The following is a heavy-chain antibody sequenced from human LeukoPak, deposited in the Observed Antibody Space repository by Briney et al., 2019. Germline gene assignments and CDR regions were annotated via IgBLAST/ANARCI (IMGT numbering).Heavy chain of an antibody. D-gene: IGHD3-10*01. V-gene: IGHV4-4*07. CDR3: ARARPYYYGSGSSSSLDAFDI. CDR2: IYYSGST. Sequence: PSETLSLTCTVSGGSISSYYWSWIRQPAGKGLEWIGRIYYSGSTNYNPSLKSRVTISVDTSKNQFSLKLSSVTAADTAVYYCARARPYYYGSGSSSSLDAFDIWGQGTMVTVSS. CDR1: GGSISSYY. J-gene: IGHJ3*02.